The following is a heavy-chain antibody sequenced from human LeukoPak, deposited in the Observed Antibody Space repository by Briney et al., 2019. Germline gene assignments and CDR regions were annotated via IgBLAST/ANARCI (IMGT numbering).Heavy chain of an antibody. V-gene: IGHV3-7*03. CDR1: GFTFSSYW. Sequence: GGSLRLSCAASGFTFSSYWMTWVRQAPGKGLEWVANIKQDGSEKYYVDSVKGRFTISRDNAKNSLSLQMNSLRAEDTAVYFCATSTVETYYSDRSDYYFHYFDYWGQGTLVTVSS. CDR2: IKQDGSEK. D-gene: IGHD3-22*01. J-gene: IGHJ4*02. CDR3: ATSTVETYYSDRSDYYFHYFDY.